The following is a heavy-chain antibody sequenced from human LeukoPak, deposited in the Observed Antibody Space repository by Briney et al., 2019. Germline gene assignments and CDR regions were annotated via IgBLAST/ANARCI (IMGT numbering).Heavy chain of an antibody. Sequence: GRSLRLSCVASGIPFTSYGMHWVRQAPGKGLEWVALIWYDGSHKYYVDSVKGRFTISRDNSKKTLYLQMNSLRAEDTAVYYCATDRVAAADLTRGFDHWGQATLVTVSS. V-gene: IGHV3-33*01. CDR2: IWYDGSHK. CDR3: ATDRVAAADLTRGFDH. J-gene: IGHJ4*02. CDR1: GIPFTSYG. D-gene: IGHD6-13*01.